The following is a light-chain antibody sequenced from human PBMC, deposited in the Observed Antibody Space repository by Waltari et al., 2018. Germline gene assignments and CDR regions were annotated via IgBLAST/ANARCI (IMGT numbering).Light chain of an antibody. J-gene: IGLJ3*02. CDR2: SNN. CDR1: RSNIGSNS. CDR3: AAWDDSVNGHWV. Sequence: QSVLTQPPSASGTPGQRVTFSCSGTRSNIGSNSVNWYRQVPGTAPKLLIHSNNQRPSWVPDRFSGTKSGTSASLAISGLQSEDEADYYCAAWDDSVNGHWVFGGGTKLTVL. V-gene: IGLV1-44*01.